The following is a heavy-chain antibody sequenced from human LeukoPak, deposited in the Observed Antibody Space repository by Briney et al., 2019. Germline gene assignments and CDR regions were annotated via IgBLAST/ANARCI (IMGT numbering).Heavy chain of an antibody. CDR1: GDFIKSGDSY. Sequence: SETLSLTCSVSGDFIKSGDSYWGWIRQYPKKGLEWLGSIYYVGSPYYNPSLNSRRVTMSVDTSKNQFSLKLSSVTAADTAVYYCARGGYCSGGSCYVLRYYYYYGMDVWGQGTTVTVSS. J-gene: IGHJ6*02. D-gene: IGHD2-15*01. CDR3: ARGGYCSGGSCYVLRYYYYYGMDV. V-gene: IGHV4-39*01. CDR2: IYYVGSP.